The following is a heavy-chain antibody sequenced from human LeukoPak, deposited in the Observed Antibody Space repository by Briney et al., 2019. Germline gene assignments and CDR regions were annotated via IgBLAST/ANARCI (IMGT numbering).Heavy chain of an antibody. CDR3: ARDPEDYGDYVYFDY. CDR1: GFTLSSCA. J-gene: IGHJ4*02. V-gene: IGHV3-30-3*01. Sequence: GRSLRLSCAASGFTLSSCAMHWVRQAPGKGLEWVAVISYDGSNKYYADSVKGRFTISRDNSKNTLYLQMNSLRAEDTAVYYCARDPEDYGDYVYFDYWGQGTLVTVSS. D-gene: IGHD4-17*01. CDR2: ISYDGSNK.